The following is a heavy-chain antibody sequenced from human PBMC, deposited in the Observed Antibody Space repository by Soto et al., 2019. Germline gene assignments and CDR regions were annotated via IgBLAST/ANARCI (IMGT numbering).Heavy chain of an antibody. V-gene: IGHV3-21*01. CDR2: ISTGSGYI. CDR1: EFTLSSYN. D-gene: IGHD3-22*01. CDR3: ARGGGSSGYWFFDL. J-gene: IGHJ2*01. Sequence: GVSLRLSCAASEFTLSSYNMNWVRQAPGKGLEWVSSISTGSGYIYYADSVKGRFTISRDNAKNSLYLQMNSLRADDTAVYYCARGGGSSGYWFFDLWGRGTLVTVSS.